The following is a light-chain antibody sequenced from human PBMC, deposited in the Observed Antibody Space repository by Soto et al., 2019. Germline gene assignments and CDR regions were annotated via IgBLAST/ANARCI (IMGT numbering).Light chain of an antibody. J-gene: IGKJ1*01. CDR1: QSVGSY. CDR3: QQRSSWPWT. CDR2: DAS. Sequence: EIVLTQSPATLSLSPGERATLSCRASQSVGSYLAWYQQRPGQAPRLLIYDASNRATGIPARFSGSGSGTDFTLTISSLEPEDFAVYYCQQRSSWPWTFGQGTKVDIK. V-gene: IGKV3-11*01.